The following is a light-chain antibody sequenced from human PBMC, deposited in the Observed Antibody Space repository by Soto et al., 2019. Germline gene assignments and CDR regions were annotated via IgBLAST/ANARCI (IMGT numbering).Light chain of an antibody. V-gene: IGKV1-16*01. CDR2: AAS. CDR1: QGSSSF. CDR3: DEYYSYPSS. Sequence: LQMTQSPSSMSASVGDRVTSTCRASQGSSSFLAWSQQKPAKAPQSRIYAASTVQSGASSRFSGSGSDTPFTLTISSLQPRDFAAEYYDEYYSYPSSFGQGTKVDIK. J-gene: IGKJ1*01.